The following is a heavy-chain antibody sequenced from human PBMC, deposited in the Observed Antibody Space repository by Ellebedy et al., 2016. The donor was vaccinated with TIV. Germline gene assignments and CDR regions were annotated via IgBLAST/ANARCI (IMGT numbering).Heavy chain of an antibody. CDR2: ISAYTGET. CDR3: ARDMVQGVVAKYVWFEY. Sequence: ASVKVSCKASGYTFTSYGISWVRQGPGQGLEWMGWISAYTGETDYAQKFQGRVTVTTDTSTNTAYMELRSLRSADTAVYYCARDMVQGVVAKYVWFEYWGQGTQVTVSS. D-gene: IGHD3-10*01. V-gene: IGHV1-18*01. CDR1: GYTFTSYG. J-gene: IGHJ4*02.